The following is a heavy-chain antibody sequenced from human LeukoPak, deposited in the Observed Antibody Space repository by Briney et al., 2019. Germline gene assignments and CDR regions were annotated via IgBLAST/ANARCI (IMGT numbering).Heavy chain of an antibody. CDR1: GFTFTSSA. D-gene: IGHD6-6*01. Sequence: GTSVKVSCKASGFTFTSSATQWVRQARGQRLEWIGWIVVGSGNRNYAQKFQERVSITRDMSTRTAYMELSSLRSEDTAVYYCAAGTAGRPEYFQHWGQGTLVTVSS. J-gene: IGHJ1*01. CDR3: AAGTAGRPEYFQH. CDR2: IVVGSGNR. V-gene: IGHV1-58*02.